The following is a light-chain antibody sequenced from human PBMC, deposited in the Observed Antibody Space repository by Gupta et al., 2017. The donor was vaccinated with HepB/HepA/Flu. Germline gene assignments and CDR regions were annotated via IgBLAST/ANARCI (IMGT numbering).Light chain of an antibody. CDR1: QEIRNY. Sequence: DIQMTQSPSSLSASVGDRVTITCQASQEIRNYFIWYQQKPGRAPKLLIFDASNLETGAPSRFSGSGSGTDFTLTISSLQPEDTATYYCQQYDNLPLTFGGGTKVEIK. CDR2: DAS. J-gene: IGKJ4*01. V-gene: IGKV1-33*01. CDR3: QQYDNLPLT.